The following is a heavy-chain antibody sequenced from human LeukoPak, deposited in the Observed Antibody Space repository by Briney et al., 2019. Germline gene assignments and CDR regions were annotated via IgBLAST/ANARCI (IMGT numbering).Heavy chain of an antibody. CDR1: GFTFSSYW. J-gene: IGHJ6*03. CDR3: ASSRITIFGVVIGPPNYYYYMDV. D-gene: IGHD3-3*01. CDR2: IKQGGSEK. Sequence: PGGSLRLSCAASGFTFSSYWMSWVRQAPGKGLEWVANIKQGGSEKYYVYSVKGRFTISRDNAKNSLYLQMNSLRAEDTAVYYCASSRITIFGVVIGPPNYYYYMDVWGKGTTVTVSS. V-gene: IGHV3-7*01.